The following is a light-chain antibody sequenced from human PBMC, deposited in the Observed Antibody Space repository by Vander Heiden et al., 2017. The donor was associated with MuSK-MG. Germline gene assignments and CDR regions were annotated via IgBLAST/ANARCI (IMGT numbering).Light chain of an antibody. CDR1: QTVGSY. J-gene: IGKJ1*01. CDR3: QQRSSWPQT. Sequence: EIVLTQSPATLSLSPGERATLSCRASQTVGSYLAWYQQRPAQPPRLLIYDVSNRAAGIPARFRGSGSGTDFTLTITSLEPEDFAVYFCQQRSSWPQTFDLGTKVEV. V-gene: IGKV3-11*01. CDR2: DVS.